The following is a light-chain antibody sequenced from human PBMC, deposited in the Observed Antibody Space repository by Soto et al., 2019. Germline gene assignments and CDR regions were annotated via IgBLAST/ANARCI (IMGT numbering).Light chain of an antibody. CDR1: QSVSSSY. J-gene: IGKJ3*01. CDR3: QQYGSSRVT. CDR2: GAS. V-gene: IGKV3-20*01. Sequence: EIVLTQSPGTLSLSPGERATLSCRASQSVSSSYLAWYQQKPGQAPRPLIYGASSRATGIPDRFSGSGSGTDFTLTISRLEPEDFAVYYCQQYGSSRVTFGPGTKVDIK.